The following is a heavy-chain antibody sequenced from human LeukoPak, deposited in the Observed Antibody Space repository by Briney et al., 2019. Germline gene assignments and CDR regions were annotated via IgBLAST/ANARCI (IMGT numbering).Heavy chain of an antibody. CDR2: ISYDGSNK. CDR1: GFTFSSYG. J-gene: IGHJ4*02. CDR3: ARDRGGFGDFFDY. Sequence: PGRSLRLSCAASGFTFSSYGMHWVRQAPGKGLEWVAVISYDGSNKYYADSVKGRFTISRDNSKNTLYLQMNSLRAEDTAVYYCARDRGGFGDFFDYWGQGTLVTVSS. V-gene: IGHV3-30*03. D-gene: IGHD3-10*01.